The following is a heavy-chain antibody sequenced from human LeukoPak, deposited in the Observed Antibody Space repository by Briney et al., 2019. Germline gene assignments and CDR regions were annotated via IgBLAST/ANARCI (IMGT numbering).Heavy chain of an antibody. J-gene: IGHJ4*02. CDR1: GYSFTSYW. CDR2: IYPGDSDT. D-gene: IGHD5-18*01. CDR3: ARQRERGYSYELD. V-gene: IGHV5-51*01. Sequence: PGEALKISCKGSGYSFTSYWIAWVRQMPGKGLEWMGMIYPGDSDTRYSPSFRGQVTISGDKSISTAYLQWSSLKASDTAMYYCARQRERGYSYELDWGQGTLVTVSS.